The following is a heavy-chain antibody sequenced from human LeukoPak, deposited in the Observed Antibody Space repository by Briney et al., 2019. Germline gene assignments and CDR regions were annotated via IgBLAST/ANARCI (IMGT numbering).Heavy chain of an antibody. CDR2: VYHSGST. V-gene: IGHV4-39*01. D-gene: IGHD3-10*01. Sequence: SETLSLTCTASGGSISSSPYFWVWIRQPPGKGLEWIASVYHSGSTYYNPSLKGRVSISVDTPKNQFSLQLSSVTAADTAVYYCARRNYYTSGSPYWGQGVLVTVSS. CDR3: ARRNYYTSGSPY. CDR1: GGSISSSPYF. J-gene: IGHJ4*02.